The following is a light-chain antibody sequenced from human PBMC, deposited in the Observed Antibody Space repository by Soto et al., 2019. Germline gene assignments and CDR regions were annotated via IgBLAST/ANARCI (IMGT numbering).Light chain of an antibody. CDR1: SSDVGTYNL. V-gene: IGLV2-23*01. J-gene: IGLJ3*02. Sequence: QSALTQPASVSGSPGQSITISCTGTSSDVGTYNLVSWYHQLPGKAPELMIYEGTKRPSGVSNRFSGSKSGNTASLTLSGLQAEDEADYYCCSYAGSGTWVFGGGTKLTVL. CDR3: CSYAGSGTWV. CDR2: EGT.